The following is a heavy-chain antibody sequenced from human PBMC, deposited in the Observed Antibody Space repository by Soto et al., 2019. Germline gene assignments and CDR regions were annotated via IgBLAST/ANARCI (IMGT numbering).Heavy chain of an antibody. CDR2: IIPIFGTA. J-gene: IGHJ5*02. D-gene: IGHD3-3*01. Sequence: SVKVSCKASGCTFSSYAISWVRQAPGQGLEWMGGIIPIFGTANYAQKFQGRVTMTRDTSRSTVYMELRSLRSDDTAIYYCARSSGGNFGINIEGCNWFDAWGQGTLVTLSS. CDR1: GCTFSSYA. V-gene: IGHV1-69*05. CDR3: ARSSGGNFGINIEGCNWFDA.